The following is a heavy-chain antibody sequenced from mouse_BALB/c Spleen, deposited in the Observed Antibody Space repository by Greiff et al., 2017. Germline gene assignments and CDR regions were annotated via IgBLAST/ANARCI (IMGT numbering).Heavy chain of an antibody. CDR1: GFTFSSYA. CDR2: ISSGGST. V-gene: IGHV5-6-5*01. J-gene: IGHJ2*01. D-gene: IGHD1-1*01. Sequence: EVQRVESGGGLVKPGGSLKLSCAASGFTFSSYAMSWVRQTPEKRLEWVASISSGGSTYYPDSVKGRFTISRDNARNILYLQMSSLRSEDTAMYYCARGGLLRYPFDYWGQGTTLTVSS. CDR3: ARGGLLRYPFDY.